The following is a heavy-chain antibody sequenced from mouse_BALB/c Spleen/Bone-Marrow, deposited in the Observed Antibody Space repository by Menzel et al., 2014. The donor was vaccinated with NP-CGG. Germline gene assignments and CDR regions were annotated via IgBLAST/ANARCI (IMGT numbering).Heavy chain of an antibody. V-gene: IGHV1-69*01. CDR1: GYTFTDYW. CDR2: IDTSDSYT. J-gene: IGHJ2*01. D-gene: IGHD1-1*01. Sequence: QVQLQQSGAELVMPGASVKMSCKASGYTFTDYWMHWVKQRPGQGLEWIGAIDTSDSYTSYNQKFKGKATLTVDESSSTANKQLSSLTSEDSAVYYCARRGVYYYGSFDYWGQGTTLTVSS. CDR3: ARRGVYYYGSFDY.